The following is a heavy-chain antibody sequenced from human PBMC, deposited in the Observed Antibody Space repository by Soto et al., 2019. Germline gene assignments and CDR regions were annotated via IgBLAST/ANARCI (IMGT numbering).Heavy chain of an antibody. CDR2: IRGDGGQT. V-gene: IGHV3-23*01. D-gene: IGHD3-9*01. CDR1: GFTFSSYG. Sequence: GGSLRLSCTASGFTFSSYGMGWVRQAPGKGLQWVSTIRGDGGQTHYTGSVKGRFPISRDNSKNTVYLQMDSLRAEDTAMYFCARDVGLDSDDFFAYWGQGTQVTVSS. J-gene: IGHJ4*02. CDR3: ARDVGLDSDDFFAY.